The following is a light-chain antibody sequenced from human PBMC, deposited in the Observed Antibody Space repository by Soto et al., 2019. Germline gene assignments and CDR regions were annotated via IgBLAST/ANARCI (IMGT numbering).Light chain of an antibody. J-gene: IGKJ1*01. V-gene: IGKV3-20*01. CDR2: GAS. CDR1: QSVSSSY. Sequence: EIVLTQSPGTLSLSPGERATLSCRASQSVSSSYLAWYQQKPGQAPRLLIYGASSRATGIPDRFSGSGSGTDFTLTISRLEPEDFAVYYCPHLPTWTFGQETNVEIK. CDR3: PHLPTWT.